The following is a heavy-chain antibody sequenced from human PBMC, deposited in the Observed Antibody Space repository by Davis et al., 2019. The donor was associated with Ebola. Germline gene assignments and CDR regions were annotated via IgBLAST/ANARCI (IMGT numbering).Heavy chain of an antibody. CDR2: IYSGST. V-gene: IGHV4-59*08. CDR1: GGSISSYY. J-gene: IGHJ4*02. D-gene: IGHD3-10*02. Sequence: MPGGSLRLSCTVSGGSISSYYWSWIRQPPGKGLEWIGYIYSGSTNYNPSLKSRVTISVDTSENQFSLKLSSVTAADTAMYYCARRSSAYYYVNYWGRGTLVTVSS. CDR3: ARRSSAYYYVNY.